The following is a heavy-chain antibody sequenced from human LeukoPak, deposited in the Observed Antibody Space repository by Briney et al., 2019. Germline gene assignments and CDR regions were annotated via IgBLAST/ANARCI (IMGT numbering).Heavy chain of an antibody. D-gene: IGHD5-12*01. CDR3: AKMAGGHSGCDFLPFSAVDY. Sequence: GGSLRLSCAASGFTFSSYGMHWVRQAPGKELEWVAVISYDGSNKYYADSVKGRFTISRDNSKNTLYLQMNSLRAEDTAVYYCAKMAGGHSGCDFLPFSAVDYWGQGTLVTVSS. V-gene: IGHV3-30*18. CDR1: GFTFSSYG. CDR2: ISYDGSNK. J-gene: IGHJ4*02.